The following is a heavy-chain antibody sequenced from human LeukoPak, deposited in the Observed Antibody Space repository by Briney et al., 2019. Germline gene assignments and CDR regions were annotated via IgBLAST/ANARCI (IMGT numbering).Heavy chain of an antibody. D-gene: IGHD1-1*01. CDR2: ISGSGGST. CDR1: GFTFSSYA. V-gene: IGHV3-23*01. CDR3: AKDLVQLERPFDY. J-gene: IGHJ4*02. Sequence: HTGGSLRLSCAASGFTFSSYAMSWVRQAPGKGLEWVSAISGSGGSTYYADSVKGRFTISRDNSKNTLYLQMDSLRAEDTAVYYCAKDLVQLERPFDYWGQGTLVTVSS.